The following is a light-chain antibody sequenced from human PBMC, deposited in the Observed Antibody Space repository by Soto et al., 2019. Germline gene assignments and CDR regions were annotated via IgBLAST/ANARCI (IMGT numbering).Light chain of an antibody. CDR1: SSDVGGYDY. Sequence: QSVLTQPPSVSGSPGQSVTISCTGTSSDVGGYDYVSWYQQRPGKAPKLLIYDVTKRPSGVPDRVSGSKSGNTASLTISGLQAEDEADFYCCSYGGSFPYVFGTGTKLTVL. J-gene: IGLJ1*01. V-gene: IGLV2-11*01. CDR2: DVT. CDR3: CSYGGSFPYV.